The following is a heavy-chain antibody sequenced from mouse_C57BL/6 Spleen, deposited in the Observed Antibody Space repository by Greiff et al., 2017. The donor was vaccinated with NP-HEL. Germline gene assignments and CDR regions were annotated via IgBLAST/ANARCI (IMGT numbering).Heavy chain of an antibody. Sequence: VMLVESGPELVKPGASVKISCKASGYAFSTSWMNWVKQRPGKGLEWIGRIYPGDGDTNYNGKFKGKATLTADKSSSTAYMQLSSLTSEDSAVYFCARAPYYYYVSSYLFVWGTGTTVTVSS. CDR3: ARAPYYYYVSSYLFV. D-gene: IGHD1-1*01. CDR1: GYAFSTSW. CDR2: IYPGDGDT. J-gene: IGHJ1*03. V-gene: IGHV1-82*01.